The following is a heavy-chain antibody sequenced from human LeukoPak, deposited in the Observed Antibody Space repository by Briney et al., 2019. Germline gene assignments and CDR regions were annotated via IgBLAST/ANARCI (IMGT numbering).Heavy chain of an antibody. J-gene: IGHJ4*02. CDR1: GFTVSSNY. Sequence: GGSLRLSRAASGFTVSSNYMSWVRQAPGKGLEWVSVIYSGGSTYYADSVKGRFTISRDNSKNTLYLQMNSLRAEDTAIYYCATYRQVLLPFESWGQGTLVTVSS. V-gene: IGHV3-66*01. CDR3: ATYRQVLLPFES. CDR2: IYSGGST. D-gene: IGHD2-8*02.